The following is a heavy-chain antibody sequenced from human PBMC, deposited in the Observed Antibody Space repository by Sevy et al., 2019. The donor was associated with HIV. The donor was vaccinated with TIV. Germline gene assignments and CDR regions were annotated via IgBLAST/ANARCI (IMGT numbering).Heavy chain of an antibody. D-gene: IGHD5-18*01. V-gene: IGHV3-21*01. CDR3: VREGLGGYSYSLDY. J-gene: IGHJ4*01. Sequence: GGSLRLSCAASGFTFNIYSMNWVRQAPGKGLEWVSSISGDSSYIFYADSLMGRFTTSRDNAKNSLFLQMNSLSAEDTAVYYCVREGLGGYSYSLDYWGHGTLVTVSS. CDR1: GFTFNIYS. CDR2: ISGDSSYI.